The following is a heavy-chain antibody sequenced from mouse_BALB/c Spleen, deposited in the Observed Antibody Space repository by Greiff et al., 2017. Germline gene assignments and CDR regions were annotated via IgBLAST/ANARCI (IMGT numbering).Heavy chain of an antibody. Sequence: EVKLMESGAELVKPGASVKLSCTASGFNIKDTYMHWVKQRPEQGLEWIGRIDPANGNTKYDPKFQGKATITADTSSNTAYLQLSSLTSEDTAVYYCARGGGNPYYFDYWGQGTTLTVSS. V-gene: IGHV14-3*02. CDR3: ARGGGNPYYFDY. CDR2: IDPANGNT. J-gene: IGHJ2*01. D-gene: IGHD2-1*01. CDR1: GFNIKDTY.